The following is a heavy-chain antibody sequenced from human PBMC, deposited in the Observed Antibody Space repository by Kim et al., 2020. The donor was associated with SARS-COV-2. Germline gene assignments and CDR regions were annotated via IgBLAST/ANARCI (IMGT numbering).Heavy chain of an antibody. CDR2: ISWNSGSI. CDR3: AKVLEAGYGMDV. J-gene: IGHJ6*02. V-gene: IGHV3-9*01. D-gene: IGHD1-1*01. CDR1: GFTFDDYA. Sequence: GGSLRLSCAAYGFTFDDYAMHWVRQAPGKALEWVSGISWNSGSIGYADSVKGRFTISRDNAKNSLYLQMNSLSAEDTALYYCAKVLEAGYGMDVWGQGTTVTVSS.